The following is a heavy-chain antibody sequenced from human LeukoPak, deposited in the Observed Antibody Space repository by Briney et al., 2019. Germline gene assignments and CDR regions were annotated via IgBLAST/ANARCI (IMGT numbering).Heavy chain of an antibody. V-gene: IGHV4-61*02. D-gene: IGHD6-19*01. J-gene: IGHJ5*02. CDR1: GGSISSGSYY. CDR3: AAGYSSGWYLYWFDP. Sequence: PSQTLSLTCTVSGGSISSGSYYWSWIRQPAGKGLEWIGRIYTSGSTNYNPSLKSRVTISVDTSKNQFSLKLSSVTAADTAVVFWAAGYSSGWYLYWFDPWGQGTLVTVSS. CDR2: IYTSGST.